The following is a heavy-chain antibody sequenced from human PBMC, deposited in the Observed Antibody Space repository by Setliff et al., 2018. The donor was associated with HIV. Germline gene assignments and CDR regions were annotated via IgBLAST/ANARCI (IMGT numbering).Heavy chain of an antibody. D-gene: IGHD3-10*01. V-gene: IGHV1-3*01. Sequence: SVKVSCKASGYTFTSYDINWVRQATGQGLEWMGWINAGNGNTKYSQKFQGRVTITRDTSASTAYMELSSLRSEDTAVYYCAREGKFRYYYYMDVWGKGATVTVSS. CDR3: AREGKFRYYYYMDV. CDR1: GYTFTSYD. J-gene: IGHJ6*03. CDR2: INAGNGNT.